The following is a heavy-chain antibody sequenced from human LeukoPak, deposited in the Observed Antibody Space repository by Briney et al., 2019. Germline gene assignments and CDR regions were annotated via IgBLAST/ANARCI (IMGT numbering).Heavy chain of an antibody. Sequence: PGGSLRLSCAASGFTFSSYAMSWVRQAPGNGLEWVSAISGSGGSTYYADSVKGRFTISRDNSKNTLYLQMNSLRAEDTAVYYCAKTPYYYDSSGYYYETYFDYWGQGTLVTVSS. J-gene: IGHJ4*02. CDR2: ISGSGGST. CDR1: GFTFSSYA. CDR3: AKTPYYYDSSGYYYETYFDY. V-gene: IGHV3-23*01. D-gene: IGHD3-22*01.